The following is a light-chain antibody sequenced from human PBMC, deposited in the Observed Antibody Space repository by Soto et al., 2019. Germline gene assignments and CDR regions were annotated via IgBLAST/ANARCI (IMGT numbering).Light chain of an antibody. J-gene: IGKJ5*01. Sequence: EIVFTQSPGTLSLSPGERATLSCRASQGVSSRLAWYQHKPGQAPRLLIYRASTRATGIPATFSGSGSGTEFTLTISSLQSEDFALYYCQQYNKWPLITFGQGTRLEIK. CDR3: QQYNKWPLIT. V-gene: IGKV3-15*01. CDR2: RAS. CDR1: QGVSSR.